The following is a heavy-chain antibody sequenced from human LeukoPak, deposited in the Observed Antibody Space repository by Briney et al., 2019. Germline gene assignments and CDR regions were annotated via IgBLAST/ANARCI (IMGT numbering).Heavy chain of an antibody. CDR1: GGSISSYY. CDR3: ARSLDYYYYYMDV. J-gene: IGHJ6*03. Sequence: SETLSLTCSVSGGSISSYYWSWIRQPAGKGLEWIGRIYTSGSTNYNPSLKSRVTISVDTSKNQFSLKLSSVTAADTAVYYCARSLDYYYYYMDVWGKGTTVTVSS. CDR2: IYTSGST. V-gene: IGHV4-4*07.